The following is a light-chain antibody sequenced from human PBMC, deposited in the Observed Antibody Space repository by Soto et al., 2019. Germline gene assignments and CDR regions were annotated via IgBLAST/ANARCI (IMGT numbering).Light chain of an antibody. Sequence: EIVLTQSPGTLSLSPEERATLSCRASQSVSSSYLAWYQQKPGQAPRLLIYGASSRATGIPDRFSGSGSGTDFTLTISRLEPEDFAVYYCQQYGSSLWTFXQGTKVDIK. CDR2: GAS. J-gene: IGKJ1*01. V-gene: IGKV3-20*01. CDR3: QQYGSSLWT. CDR1: QSVSSSY.